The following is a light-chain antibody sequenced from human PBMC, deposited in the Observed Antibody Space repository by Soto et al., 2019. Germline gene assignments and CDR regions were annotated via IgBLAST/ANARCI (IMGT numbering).Light chain of an antibody. CDR2: KAS. J-gene: IGKJ1*01. V-gene: IGKV1-5*03. Sequence: IQMTQSPSTPSASVGDRVTITCRASQSISSWLAWYQQKPGKAPKLLIYKASTLESGVPSRFSGSGSGTEFTLTISSLQPDDFATYYCQQYNIYSETFGQGTKVEAK. CDR1: QSISSW. CDR3: QQYNIYSET.